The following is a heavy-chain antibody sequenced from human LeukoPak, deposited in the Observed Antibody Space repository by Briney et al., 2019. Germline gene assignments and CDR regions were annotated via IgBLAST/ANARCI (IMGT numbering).Heavy chain of an antibody. J-gene: IGHJ5*02. D-gene: IGHD3-22*01. CDR3: ARMYYYDSSGEWFDP. Sequence: SETLSLTCTVSGGSVSSGSYYWSWIRQPPGKGLEWIGYIYYSGSTNYNPSLKSRVTISVDTSKNQFSLKLSSVTAADTAVYYCARMYYYDSSGEWFDPWGQGTLVTVSS. CDR2: IYYSGST. V-gene: IGHV4-61*01. CDR1: GGSVSSGSYY.